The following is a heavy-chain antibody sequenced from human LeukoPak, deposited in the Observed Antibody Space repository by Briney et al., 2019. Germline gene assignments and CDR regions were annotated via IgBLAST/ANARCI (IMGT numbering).Heavy chain of an antibody. D-gene: IGHD6-6*01. CDR2: INTDGGST. CDR1: GFTFGSYW. CDR3: AKVGSSSSPYYYYYMDV. Sequence: GGSLRLSCAASGFTFGSYWMHWVRQAPGKGLVWVSRINTDGGSTTYADSVKGRFTISRDNSKNTLYLQMNSLRAEDTAVYYCAKVGSSSSPYYYYYMDVWGKGTTVTVSS. V-gene: IGHV3-74*01. J-gene: IGHJ6*03.